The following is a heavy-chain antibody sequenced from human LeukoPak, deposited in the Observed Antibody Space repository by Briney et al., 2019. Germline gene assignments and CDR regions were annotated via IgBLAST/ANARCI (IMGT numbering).Heavy chain of an antibody. J-gene: IGHJ5*02. CDR2: MSGDGSGT. V-gene: IGHV3-43*02. CDR3: ATQNPPGSGYYDTYNWFDP. Sequence: GGSLRLSCTASGFTFDDYVMHWVRPAPGKGLEWVSLMSGDGSGTYYADSGKGRFTISRDNSKNSLFLHMSGLRAEDTALYYCATQNPPGSGYYDTYNWFDPWGQGTLVTVAS. D-gene: IGHD5-12*01. CDR1: GFTFDDYV.